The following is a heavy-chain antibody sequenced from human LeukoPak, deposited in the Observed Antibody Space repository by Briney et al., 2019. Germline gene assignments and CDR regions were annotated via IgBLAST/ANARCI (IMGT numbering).Heavy chain of an antibody. D-gene: IGHD3-22*01. CDR1: GGSFSGYY. CDR3: ARGPGMIVVLNYYYYYGMDV. CDR2: INHSGST. Sequence: SETLSLTCAVYGGSFSGYYWSWIRQPPGKGLEWIGEINHSGSTNYNPSLKSRVTISVDTSKNQFSPKLSSVTAADTAVYYCARGPGMIVVLNYYYYYGMDVWGQGTTVTVSS. V-gene: IGHV4-34*01. J-gene: IGHJ6*02.